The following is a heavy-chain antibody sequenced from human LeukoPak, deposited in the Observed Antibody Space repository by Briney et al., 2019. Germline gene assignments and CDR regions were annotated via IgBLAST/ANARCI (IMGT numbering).Heavy chain of an antibody. D-gene: IGHD6-19*01. Sequence: GGSLRLSCAASGFTVSSNYMSWVRQAPGKGLEWVSVIYSGGSTYYADSVKGRFTISRDNSKNTLYLQMNSLRAEDTAVYYCARDRRSSGWSAIRGYYFDYWGQGTLVTVSS. CDR3: ARDRRSSGWSAIRGYYFDY. J-gene: IGHJ4*02. V-gene: IGHV3-66*01. CDR2: IYSGGST. CDR1: GFTVSSNY.